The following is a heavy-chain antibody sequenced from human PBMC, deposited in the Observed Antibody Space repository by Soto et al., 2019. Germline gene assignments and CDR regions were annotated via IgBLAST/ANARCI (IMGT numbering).Heavy chain of an antibody. CDR3: TRGRVYMYDSSVWYYFDS. Sequence: PGGSLRLSCTTSGFTFGDYAMSWVRQAPGKGLEWVSFIRSKAYGGATEYAASVKARFTISRDDSKSIAYLQMNSLKTEDTAVYYCTRGRVYMYDSSVWYYFDSWGQGTPVTVSS. J-gene: IGHJ4*02. CDR2: IRSKAYGGAT. V-gene: IGHV3-49*04. D-gene: IGHD3-16*01. CDR1: GFTFGDYA.